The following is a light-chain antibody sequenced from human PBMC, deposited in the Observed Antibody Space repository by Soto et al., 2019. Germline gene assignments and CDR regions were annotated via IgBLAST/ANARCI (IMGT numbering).Light chain of an antibody. V-gene: IGKV1-27*01. J-gene: IGKJ4*01. CDR2: AAS. CDR3: QTYHSARVT. CDR1: QGISNS. Sequence: DIPMTQSPSSLSASVGDRVTITCRASQGISNSLAWYQQNAGKSPKLLIYAASYLQSGVPSRFSGSGSGTDFSLTISSLQPEDVATYYRQTYHSARVTFGGGTKVEIK.